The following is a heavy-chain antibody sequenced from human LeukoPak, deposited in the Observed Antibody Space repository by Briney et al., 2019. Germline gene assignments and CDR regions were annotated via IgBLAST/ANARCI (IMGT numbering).Heavy chain of an antibody. J-gene: IGHJ4*02. CDR2: IREDGTIT. V-gene: IGHV3-74*01. Sequence: PEGSLRLSCAASGFTFSSYWMHWVRQVPGKGLVWVSRIREDGTITNYEDSVMGRFTIFRDNARNTLYLQMHSLRAEDTAIYYCARNFVGTSTSDFDSWGQGTQVTVSS. CDR1: GFTFSSYW. D-gene: IGHD1-26*01. CDR3: ARNFVGTSTSDFDS.